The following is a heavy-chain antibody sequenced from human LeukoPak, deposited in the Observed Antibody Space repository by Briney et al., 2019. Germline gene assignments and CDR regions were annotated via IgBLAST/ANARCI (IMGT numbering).Heavy chain of an antibody. CDR2: ISGSGGST. Sequence: GGSLRPSCAASGFAFSSFAMSWVRQPPGKGLEWVSAISGSGGSTYYADSVKGRFTTPRDNSKKILYVQMTSLRAEDTAVYYCAKALKILDTSSWYVTWDYWGQGTLVTVSS. CDR3: AKALKILDTSSWYVTWDY. J-gene: IGHJ4*02. D-gene: IGHD6-13*01. V-gene: IGHV3-23*01. CDR1: GFAFSSFA.